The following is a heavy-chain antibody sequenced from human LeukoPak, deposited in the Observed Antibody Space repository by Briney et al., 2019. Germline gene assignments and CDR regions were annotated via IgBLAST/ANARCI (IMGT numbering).Heavy chain of an antibody. CDR1: GFTFSSYS. J-gene: IGHJ4*02. CDR2: ISSSSSYI. D-gene: IGHD3-22*01. CDR3: ARDLGIYDSSGQRDY. V-gene: IGHV3-21*01. Sequence: GGSLRLSCAASGFTFSSYSMNWVRQAPGKGLEWVSSISSSSSYIYYADSVKGRFTISRDNAKNSLYLQMNSLRAEDTAVYYCARDLGIYDSSGQRDYWGQGTLVTVSS.